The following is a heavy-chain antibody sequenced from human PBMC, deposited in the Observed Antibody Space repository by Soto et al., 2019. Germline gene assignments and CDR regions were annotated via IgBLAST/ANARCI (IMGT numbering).Heavy chain of an antibody. CDR2: IYPGDSDT. CDR3: AIPRYYASSVYYYDEGLGDSSEI. CDR1: GYSCTSYW. D-gene: IGHD3-22*01. Sequence: GDSLKISCTGSGYSCTSYWIGWVRQMPVKGLVWMGLIYPGDSDTRYSPSFQGQVTISADHSISTAYLQRSSLKASDTAMYYCAIPRYYASSVYYYDEGLGDSSEIWGQGTTVTVSS. J-gene: IGHJ6*02. V-gene: IGHV5-51*01.